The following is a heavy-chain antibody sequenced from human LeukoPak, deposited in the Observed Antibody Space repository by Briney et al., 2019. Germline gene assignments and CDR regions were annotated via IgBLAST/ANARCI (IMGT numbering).Heavy chain of an antibody. V-gene: IGHV3-23*01. CDR3: AKGTSPYYYGMDV. D-gene: IGHD1-7*01. J-gene: IGHJ6*02. CDR1: GFTFSSYA. Sequence: GGSLRLSCATSGFTFSSYAMSWVRQAPGKGLEWVSAIRGSGGSTYYADSVKGRFTISRVNSKNTLYLQMNSLRAEDTAVYYCAKGTSPYYYGMDVWGQGTTVTVSS. CDR2: IRGSGGST.